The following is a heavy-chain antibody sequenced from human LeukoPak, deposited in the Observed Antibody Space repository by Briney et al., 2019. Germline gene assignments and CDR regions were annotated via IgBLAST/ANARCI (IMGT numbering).Heavy chain of an antibody. Sequence: GGSLRLSCAASGFTFSDYYMSWIRQAPGKGLEWVSYISSSGSTIYYADSVKGRFTISRDNAKNSLYLQMNSLRAEDTAVYYCAKDLVGPADGIVATMANYWGQGTLVTVSS. CDR2: ISSSGSTI. D-gene: IGHD5-12*01. V-gene: IGHV3-11*01. CDR3: AKDLVGPADGIVATMANY. J-gene: IGHJ4*02. CDR1: GFTFSDYY.